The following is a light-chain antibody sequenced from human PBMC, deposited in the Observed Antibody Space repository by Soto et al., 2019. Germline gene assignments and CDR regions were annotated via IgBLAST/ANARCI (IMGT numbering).Light chain of an antibody. J-gene: IGKJ3*01. CDR2: APS. V-gene: IGKV1-39*01. CDR3: QRSYSSPFT. Sequence: DIQMTQSPSSLSASVGDRVTITCRASQSIYNYVNWYQQRPGKALKLLMYAPSTSQKGVPSSFSGTRCGTDSTLTITSLQPEAFPMYYCQRSYSSPFTLSPGTEVYI. CDR1: QSIYNY.